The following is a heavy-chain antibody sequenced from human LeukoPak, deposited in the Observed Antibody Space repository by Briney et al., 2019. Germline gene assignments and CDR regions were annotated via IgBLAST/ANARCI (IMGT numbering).Heavy chain of an antibody. CDR2: IYTSGST. CDR3: ARGGGSDWYFDL. D-gene: IGHD3-16*01. V-gene: IGHV4-61*02. J-gene: IGHJ2*01. Sequence: QPSQTLSLTCTVSGGSISSGSYYWSWIRQPAGKGLEWIGRIYTSGSTNYHPSLKSRVTISVDTSKNQFSLKLSSVTAADTAVYYCARGGGSDWYFDLWGRGTLVTVSS. CDR1: GGSISSGSYY.